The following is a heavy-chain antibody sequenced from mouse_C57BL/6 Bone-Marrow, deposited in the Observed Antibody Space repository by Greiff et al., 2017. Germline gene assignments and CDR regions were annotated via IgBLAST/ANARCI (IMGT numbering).Heavy chain of an antibody. CDR2: ISDGGSYT. CDR1: GFTFSSYA. CDR3: ARVLYYYGSSLAY. J-gene: IGHJ3*01. Sequence: EVKLVESGGGLVKPGGSLKLSCAASGFTFSSYAMSWVRQTPEKRLEWVATISDGGSYTYYPDNVKGRFTISRDNAKTNLYLQMSTLKSEDTAMYYCARVLYYYGSSLAYWGQGTLVTVSA. D-gene: IGHD1-1*01. V-gene: IGHV5-4*03.